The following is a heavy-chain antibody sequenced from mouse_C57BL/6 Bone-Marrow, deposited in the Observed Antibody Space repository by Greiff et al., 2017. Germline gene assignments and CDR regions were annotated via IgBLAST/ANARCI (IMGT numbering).Heavy chain of an antibody. D-gene: IGHD1-1*01. Sequence: QVHVKQSGAELARPGASVKLSCKASGYTFTSYGISWVKQRTGQGLEWIGEIYPRSGNTYYNEKFKGKATLTADKSSSTAYMELRSLTSEDSAVYFCARGTTVVAPMDYWGQGTSVTVSS. CDR1: GYTFTSYG. CDR2: IYPRSGNT. J-gene: IGHJ4*01. V-gene: IGHV1-81*01. CDR3: ARGTTVVAPMDY.